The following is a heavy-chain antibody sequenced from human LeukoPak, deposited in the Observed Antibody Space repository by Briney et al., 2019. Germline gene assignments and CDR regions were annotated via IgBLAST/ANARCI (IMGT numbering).Heavy chain of an antibody. D-gene: IGHD5-12*01. CDR2: IYYTGSS. CDR3: ARDGGYGGYDDY. CDR1: GGSISSYY. J-gene: IGHJ4*02. V-gene: IGHV4-59*01. Sequence: SETLSLTCTVSGGSISSYYWSWIRQPPGKGLEWIGYIYYTGSSNYNPSLKSRVTISIDTSNNQFSLKLSSVTAADTAVYYCARDGGYGGYDDYWGQGNLVTVSS.